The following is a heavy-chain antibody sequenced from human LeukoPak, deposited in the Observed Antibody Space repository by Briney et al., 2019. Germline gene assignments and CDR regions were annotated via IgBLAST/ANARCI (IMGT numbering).Heavy chain of an antibody. Sequence: SVKVSCKASGGTSSSYAISWVRQAPGQRLEWMGGIIPIFGTANYAQKFQGRVTITADESTSTAYMELSSLRSEDTAVYYCARTAEGRYFDWLLIFDYWGQGTLVTVSS. J-gene: IGHJ4*02. CDR1: GGTSSSYA. D-gene: IGHD3-9*01. V-gene: IGHV1-69*01. CDR3: ARTAEGRYFDWLLIFDY. CDR2: IIPIFGTA.